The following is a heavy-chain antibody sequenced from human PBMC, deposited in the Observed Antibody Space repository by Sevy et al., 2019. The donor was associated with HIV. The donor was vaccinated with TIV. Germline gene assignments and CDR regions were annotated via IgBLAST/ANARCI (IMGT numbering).Heavy chain of an antibody. D-gene: IGHD4-17*01. CDR1: GFTFSRSG. CDR2: TRYDGTTK. J-gene: IGHJ3*01. Sequence: GGSLRLSCAATGFTFSRSGMHWVHQAPGKGLEWVSFTRYDGTTKNYADSVKGRFTISRDNSKNTLYLQMNSLRADDTAVYYCAKMGSTTVTTSDAFDLWGQGTMVTVSS. V-gene: IGHV3-30*02. CDR3: AKMGSTTVTTSDAFDL.